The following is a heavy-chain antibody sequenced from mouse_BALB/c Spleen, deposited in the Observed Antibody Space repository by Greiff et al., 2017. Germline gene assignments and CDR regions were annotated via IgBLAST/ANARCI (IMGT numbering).Heavy chain of an antibody. CDR1: GYTFTSYT. D-gene: IGHD2-1*01. CDR2: INPSSGYT. Sequence: VKLMESAAELARPGASVKMSCKASGYTFTSYTMHWVKQRPGQGLEWIGYINPSSGYTEYNQKFKDKTTLTADKSSSTAYMQLSSLTSEDSAVYYCARGGNYDAMDYWGQGTSVTVSS. V-gene: IGHV1-4*02. J-gene: IGHJ4*01. CDR3: ARGGNYDAMDY.